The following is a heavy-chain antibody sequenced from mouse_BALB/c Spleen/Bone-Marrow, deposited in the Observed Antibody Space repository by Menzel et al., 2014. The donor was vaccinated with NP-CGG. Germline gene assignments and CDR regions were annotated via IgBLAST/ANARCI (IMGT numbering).Heavy chain of an antibody. CDR2: ISSGGGST. V-gene: IGHV5-12-1*01. D-gene: IGHD2-1*01. CDR1: GFAFSSYD. CDR3: ARHGGNYVYYAMDY. J-gene: IGHJ4*01. Sequence: EVQLVESGGGLVKPGGSLKLSCAASGFAFSSYDMSWVRQTPEKRLEWVAYISSGGGSTYYPDTVKGRFTISGDNAKNTLYLQMSSLKSEDTAMYYCARHGGNYVYYAMDYWGQGTSVTVSS.